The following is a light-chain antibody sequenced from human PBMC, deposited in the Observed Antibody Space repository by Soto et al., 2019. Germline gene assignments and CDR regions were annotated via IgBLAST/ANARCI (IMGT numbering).Light chain of an antibody. J-gene: IGKJ2*01. CDR3: QQYNNWPPWYT. CDR1: QSVSSN. Sequence: EIVMTQSPATLSVSPGERATLSCRASQSVSSNLAWYQQKPGQAPRLLIYGASTRATGIPARFSCSGSGTEFTLTISSLQSEDFAVYYCQQYNNWPPWYTFGQGTKLEIK. V-gene: IGKV3-15*01. CDR2: GAS.